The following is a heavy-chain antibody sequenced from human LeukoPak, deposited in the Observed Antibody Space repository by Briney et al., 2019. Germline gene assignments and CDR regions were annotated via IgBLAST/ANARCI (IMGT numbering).Heavy chain of an antibody. Sequence: GESLKISCKGSGYSFTSYWIGWVCQMPGKGLEWMGIIYPGDSDTRYSPSFQGQVTISADKSISTAYLQWSSLKASDTAMYYCARHVGTIFGVVKDWFDPWGQGTLVTVSS. CDR2: IYPGDSDT. CDR3: ARHVGTIFGVVKDWFDP. CDR1: GYSFTSYW. D-gene: IGHD3-3*01. V-gene: IGHV5-51*01. J-gene: IGHJ5*02.